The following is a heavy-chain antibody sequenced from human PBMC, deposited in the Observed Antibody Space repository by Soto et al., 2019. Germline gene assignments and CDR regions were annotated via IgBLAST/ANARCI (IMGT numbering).Heavy chain of an antibody. Sequence: GGSLRLSCAASGFTFSNAWMNWVSQAPGKGLEWVGRIKSKTDGGTTDYAAPVKGRFTISRDDSKNTLYLQMNSLKTEDTAVYYCTTDLWAIQTAVTSDYWGQGTLVTVSS. CDR3: TTDLWAIQTAVTSDY. D-gene: IGHD3-16*01. V-gene: IGHV3-15*07. J-gene: IGHJ4*02. CDR1: GFTFSNAW. CDR2: IKSKTDGGTT.